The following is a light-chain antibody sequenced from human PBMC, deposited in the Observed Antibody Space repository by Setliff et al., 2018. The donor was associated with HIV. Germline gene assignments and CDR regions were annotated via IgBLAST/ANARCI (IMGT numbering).Light chain of an antibody. J-gene: IGLJ1*01. CDR3: QVWDSRSDHFV. Sequence: SYELTQPVSVSVAPGKTARITCGGNNIGSKTVHWYQQKPGQVPVLVIYDDGDRPSGIPERFSGSNSGTTATLTISRVEAGDEADYYCQVWDSRSDHFVFGTGTKVTVL. CDR2: DDG. CDR1: NIGSKT. V-gene: IGLV3-21*03.